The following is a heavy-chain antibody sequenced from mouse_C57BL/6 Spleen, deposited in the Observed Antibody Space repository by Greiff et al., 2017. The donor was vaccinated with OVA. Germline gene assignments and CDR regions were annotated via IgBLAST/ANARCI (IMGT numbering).Heavy chain of an antibody. CDR1: GYTFTSYW. D-gene: IGHD1-1*01. Sequence: QVQLKQPGAELVRPGSSVKLSCKASGYTFTSYWMHWVKQRPIQGLEWIGNIDPSDSETHYNQKFKDKATLTVDKSSSTAYMQLSSLTSEDSAVYYCARDYGRGFAYWGQGTLVTVSA. CDR3: ARDYGRGFAY. J-gene: IGHJ3*01. CDR2: IDPSDSET. V-gene: IGHV1-52*01.